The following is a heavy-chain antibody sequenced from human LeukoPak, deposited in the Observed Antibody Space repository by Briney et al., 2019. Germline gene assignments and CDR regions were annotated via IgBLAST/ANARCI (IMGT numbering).Heavy chain of an antibody. CDR3: ARGLGGFRGGVYSNYGWFDP. D-gene: IGHD4-11*01. CDR1: GGSFSCYY. Sequence: SETLSLTCAVYGGSFSCYYWSWIRQPPGKGLEWIGEINHSGSTKYNPSLKSRVTISVDTSKNQVSLKLSSVTAADTAVYYCARGLGGFRGGVYSNYGWFDPWGQGTLVTVSS. V-gene: IGHV4-34*01. CDR2: INHSGST. J-gene: IGHJ5*02.